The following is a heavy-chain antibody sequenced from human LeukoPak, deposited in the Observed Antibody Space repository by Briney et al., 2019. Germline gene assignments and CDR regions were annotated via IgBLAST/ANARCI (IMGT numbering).Heavy chain of an antibody. CDR1: GNTFTGYY. CDR3: AREKGEYHSDSSEFPDYFLY. V-gene: IGHV1-2*02. J-gene: IGHJ1*01. Sequence: ASVKVSCKASGNTFTGYYIHWVRQAPGQGLEWMGWINPKSGGTNYAQRFQGRITMTRDTSISTAYVELSRLRSDDTGVYFCAREKGEYHSDSSEFPDYFLYWGQGTLVTVSS. D-gene: IGHD3-22*01. CDR2: INPKSGGT.